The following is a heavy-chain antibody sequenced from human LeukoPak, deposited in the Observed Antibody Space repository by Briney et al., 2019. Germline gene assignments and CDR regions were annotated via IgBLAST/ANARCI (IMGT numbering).Heavy chain of an antibody. Sequence: GASVKVSCKASGYTFTSYDINWVRQATGQGLEWMGWMNPNSGNTGYAQKFQGRVTITRNTSISTAYMELSSLRSEDTAVYYCASMTAAAGTRPFDYWGQGTLVTVSS. CDR1: GYTFTSYD. CDR2: MNPNSGNT. CDR3: ASMTAAAGTRPFDY. D-gene: IGHD6-13*01. V-gene: IGHV1-8*01. J-gene: IGHJ4*02.